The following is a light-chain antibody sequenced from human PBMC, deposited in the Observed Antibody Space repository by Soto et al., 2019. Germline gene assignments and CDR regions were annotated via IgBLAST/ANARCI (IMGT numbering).Light chain of an antibody. Sequence: DIQMTQSPSTLSASVGDRVTITCRASQSISSWLAWYQQKPGKAPELLIYDAAILESGVPSRFSGSGSGTEFTLNITSLQPDDFATYYCQQYNTYGTFGQGTRVEIK. V-gene: IGKV1-5*01. J-gene: IGKJ1*01. CDR3: QQYNTYGT. CDR1: QSISSW. CDR2: DAA.